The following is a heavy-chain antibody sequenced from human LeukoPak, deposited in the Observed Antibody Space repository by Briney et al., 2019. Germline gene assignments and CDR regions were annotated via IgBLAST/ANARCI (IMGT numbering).Heavy chain of an antibody. CDR2: IRYDGSNK. D-gene: IGHD1-20*01. V-gene: IGHV3-30*02. CDR1: GFTFSSYG. J-gene: IGHJ5*02. CDR3: ARHSNWNGGVDWFDP. Sequence: GGSLRLSCAASGFTFSSYGMHWVRQAPGKGLEWVAFIRYDGSNKYYADSVKGRFTISRDNSKNTLYLQMNSLRAEDTAVYYCARHSNWNGGVDWFDPWGQGTQVTVSS.